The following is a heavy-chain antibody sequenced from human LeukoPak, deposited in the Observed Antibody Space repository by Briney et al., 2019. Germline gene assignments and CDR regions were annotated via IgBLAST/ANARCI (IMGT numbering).Heavy chain of an antibody. CDR3: ARVRQYYGSGSYFEDY. CDR2: IKQDGSEK. J-gene: IGHJ4*02. CDR1: GFTFSSYW. D-gene: IGHD3-10*01. V-gene: IGHV3-7*01. Sequence: GGSLRLSCAASGFTFSSYWMSWVRQAQGKGLEWVANIKQDGSEKYYVDSVKGRFTISRDNAKNSLYLQMNSLRAEDTAVYYCARVRQYYGSGSYFEDYWGQGTLVTVSS.